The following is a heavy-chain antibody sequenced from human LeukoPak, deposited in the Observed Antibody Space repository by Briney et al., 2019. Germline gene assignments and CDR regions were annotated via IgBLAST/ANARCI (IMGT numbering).Heavy chain of an antibody. CDR1: GFTFSNYG. J-gene: IGHJ6*03. V-gene: IGHV3-30*02. Sequence: GGSLRLSCAASGFTFSNYGMHWVRQAPGKGLEWVAVIWYGGGNEYYADSVKGRFTISRDNSKNTLYLQMNSLRGEDTAVYYCAKDRMACCGGDCYRHYYYYYMDVWGKGTTVTVSS. CDR2: IWYGGGNE. CDR3: AKDRMACCGGDCYRHYYYYYMDV. D-gene: IGHD2-21*01.